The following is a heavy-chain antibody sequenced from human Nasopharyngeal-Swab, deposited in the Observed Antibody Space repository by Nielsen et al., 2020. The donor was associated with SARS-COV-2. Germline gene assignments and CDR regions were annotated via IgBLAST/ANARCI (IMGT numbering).Heavy chain of an antibody. CDR1: GGSINSSY. V-gene: IGHV4-59*01. D-gene: IGHD1-14*01. CDR3: ARGRIGDYKYYGLDV. CDR2: IYHTGGT. J-gene: IGHJ6*02. Sequence: SETLSLTCTVSGGSINSSYWSWIRKPPGKGLEGIGYIYHTGGTNYNPSLKSRLTISVDPSKNQFSLRLNSVSAADTAVYYCARGRIGDYKYYGLDVWGQGTTVTVSS.